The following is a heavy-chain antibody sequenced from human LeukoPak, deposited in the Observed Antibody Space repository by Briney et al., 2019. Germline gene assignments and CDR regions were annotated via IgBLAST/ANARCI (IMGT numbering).Heavy chain of an antibody. CDR1: GFTFSSYA. CDR3: ARAFCSGATCYSMDY. Sequence: GGSLRLSCAASGFTFSSYAMHWVRLAPGKGLEWVAVISSDGSNKYYADSVKGRFTISRDNAKNTLYLQMNSLRAEDTAVYCCARAFCSGATCYSMDYWGQGTLVTVSS. D-gene: IGHD2-15*01. CDR2: ISSDGSNK. J-gene: IGHJ4*02. V-gene: IGHV3-30*04.